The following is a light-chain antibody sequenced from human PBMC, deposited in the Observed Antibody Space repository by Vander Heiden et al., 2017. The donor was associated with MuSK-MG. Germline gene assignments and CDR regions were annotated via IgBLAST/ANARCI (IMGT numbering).Light chain of an antibody. CDR1: SSNIGTTYD. CDR3: QSYDTSLSGSV. Sequence: QSVLTQPPSVSGAPGQRVTISCTVSSSNIGTTYDVHWYQHLPGTAPKLLIYGNSNRPSGVPDRFFASKSGTSASLAITGLQAEDEADYYCQSYDTSLSGSVFGGGTKLTVL. CDR2: GNS. V-gene: IGLV1-40*01. J-gene: IGLJ3*02.